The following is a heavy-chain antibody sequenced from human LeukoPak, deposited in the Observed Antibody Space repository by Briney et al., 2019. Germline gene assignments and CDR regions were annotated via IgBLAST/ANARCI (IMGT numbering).Heavy chain of an antibody. D-gene: IGHD3-10*01. Sequence: SETLSLTCAVSGGSISSGGYSWSWIRQPPGKGLEWIGYIYHSGSTYYNPSLKSRVTISVDRSKNQFSLKLSSVTAADTAVYYCARGGRGWSYFDYWGQGTLVTVSS. CDR3: ARGGRGWSYFDY. CDR1: GGSISSGGYS. J-gene: IGHJ4*02. CDR2: IYHSGST. V-gene: IGHV4-30-2*01.